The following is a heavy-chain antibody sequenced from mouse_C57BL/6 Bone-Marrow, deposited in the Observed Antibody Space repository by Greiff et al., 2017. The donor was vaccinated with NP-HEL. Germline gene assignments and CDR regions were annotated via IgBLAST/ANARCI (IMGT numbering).Heavy chain of an antibody. D-gene: IGHD1-1*01. CDR1: GYAFSSSW. V-gene: IGHV1-82*01. Sequence: LQESGPELVKPGDSVKISCKASGYAFSSSWMNWVKQRPGKGLEWIGRIYPGDGDNNYNGKFKGKATLTADKSSSTAYMQLSSLTSEDSAVYFCARNYGSSFDYWGQGTTLTVSS. CDR3: ARNYGSSFDY. J-gene: IGHJ2*01. CDR2: IYPGDGDN.